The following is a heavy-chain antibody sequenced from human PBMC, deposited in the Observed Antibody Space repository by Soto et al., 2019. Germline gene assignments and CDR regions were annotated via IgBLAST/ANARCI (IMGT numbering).Heavy chain of an antibody. V-gene: IGHV3-30-3*01. CDR2: ISYDGSNK. D-gene: IGHD5-18*01. CDR3: ARDLREGGYSYADYYYYYGMDV. Sequence: VGSLRLSCAASGFTFSSYAMHWVRQAPGKGLEWVAVISYDGSNKYYADSVKGRFTISRDNSKNTLYLQMNSLRAEDTAVYYCARDLREGGYSYADYYYYYGMDVWGQGTTVTAP. J-gene: IGHJ6*02. CDR1: GFTFSSYA.